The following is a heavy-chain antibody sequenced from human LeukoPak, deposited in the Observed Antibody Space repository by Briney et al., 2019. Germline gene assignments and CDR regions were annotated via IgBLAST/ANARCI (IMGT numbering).Heavy chain of an antibody. D-gene: IGHD2-15*01. CDR3: ARGVVAATNYHYYYMDV. CDR2: INHSGST. Sequence: SETLSLTCAVYGGSFSGYYWSWIRQPPGKGLEWIGEINHSGSTNYNPSLKSRVTISVDTSKNQFSLKLSSVTAADTAVYYCARGVVAATNYHYYYMDVWGKGTTVTVSS. CDR1: GGSFSGYY. J-gene: IGHJ6*03. V-gene: IGHV4-34*01.